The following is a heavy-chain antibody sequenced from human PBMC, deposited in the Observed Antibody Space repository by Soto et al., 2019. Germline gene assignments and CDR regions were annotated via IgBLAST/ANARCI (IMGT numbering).Heavy chain of an antibody. D-gene: IGHD3-10*01. Sequence: EVQLLESGGGLVQPGGSLRLSCAASGFTFSSDAMNWVRQAPGKGLEWVSDISGSGGITYYADSVKGRFTISRDNSKNTLYLQMNSLRAEDKAVYYCAKSAMVRGGGWFDPWGQGTLVTVSS. CDR1: GFTFSSDA. J-gene: IGHJ5*02. CDR2: ISGSGGIT. V-gene: IGHV3-23*01. CDR3: AKSAMVRGGGWFDP.